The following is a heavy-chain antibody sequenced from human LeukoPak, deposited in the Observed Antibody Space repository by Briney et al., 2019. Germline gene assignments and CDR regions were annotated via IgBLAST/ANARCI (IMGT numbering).Heavy chain of an antibody. CDR1: GGSISSSSYH. J-gene: IGHJ5*02. D-gene: IGHD6-13*01. V-gene: IGHV4-39*02. CDR3: VRDESAAGARANWFDP. CDR2: MSNSGNT. Sequence: SETLSLTCTVSGGSISSSSYHWDWIRQPPGQGLEWIGSMSNSGNTYYSPSLKSRVTISVDTSKNQFSLKLTSVTAADTAIYYCVRDESAAGARANWFDPWGQGTLVTVSS.